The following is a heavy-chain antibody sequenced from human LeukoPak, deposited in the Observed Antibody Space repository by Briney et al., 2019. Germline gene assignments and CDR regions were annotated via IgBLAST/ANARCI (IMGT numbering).Heavy chain of an antibody. V-gene: IGHV3-74*01. J-gene: IGHJ3*02. D-gene: IGHD6-13*01. CDR1: GFTFSSYW. CDR2: INSDGSST. Sequence: PGGSLRLSCAASGFTFSSYWMHWVRQAPGKGLVWVSRINSDGSSTSYADSVKGRFTISRDNAKNTLYLQMNSLRAEDTAVYYCARDGVAAAANDAFDIWGQGTMVTASS. CDR3: ARDGVAAAANDAFDI.